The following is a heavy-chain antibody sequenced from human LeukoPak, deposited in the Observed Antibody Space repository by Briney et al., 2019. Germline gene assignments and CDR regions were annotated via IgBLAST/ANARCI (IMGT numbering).Heavy chain of an antibody. CDR3: ARDYYYYDSSGYYGY. CDR2: ISWNSGSI. Sequence: GGSLRLSCAASGFTFDDYAMHWVRQAPGKGLEWVSGISWNSGSIGYADSVKGRFTISRDNAKNSLYLQMNSLRAEDTAVYYCARDYYYYDSSGYYGYWGQGTLVTVSS. J-gene: IGHJ4*02. D-gene: IGHD3-22*01. V-gene: IGHV3-9*01. CDR1: GFTFDDYA.